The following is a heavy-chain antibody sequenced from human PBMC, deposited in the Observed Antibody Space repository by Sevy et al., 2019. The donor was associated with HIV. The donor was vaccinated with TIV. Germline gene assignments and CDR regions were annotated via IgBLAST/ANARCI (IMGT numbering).Heavy chain of an antibody. J-gene: IGHJ4*02. CDR2: IKNDGTGK. Sequence: GGSLRLSCAASGFTFSSSWMAWVRQTPGKGLEGGATIKNDGTGKYYVGTGKGRHTISRDNANNSLYLQMNRLRADDTAIYYCARDPGWGAIDYWGQGILVTVSS. D-gene: IGHD3-16*01. V-gene: IGHV3-7*01. CDR1: GFTFSSSW. CDR3: ARDPGWGAIDY.